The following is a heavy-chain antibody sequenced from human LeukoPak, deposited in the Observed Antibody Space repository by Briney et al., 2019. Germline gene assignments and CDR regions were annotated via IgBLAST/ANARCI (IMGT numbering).Heavy chain of an antibody. V-gene: IGHV3-15*01. CDR2: IKSKTDGGTT. CDR1: GFTFSNAW. D-gene: IGHD5-18*01. Sequence: PGGSLRLSCAASGFTFSNAWMSWVRQAPGKRLEWVGRIKSKTDGGTTDYAAPVKGRFTISRDDSKNTVYLQMNSLKTEDTAVYYCTTVAWNQLWSIDYWGQGTLVTVSS. CDR3: TTVAWNQLWSIDY. J-gene: IGHJ4*02.